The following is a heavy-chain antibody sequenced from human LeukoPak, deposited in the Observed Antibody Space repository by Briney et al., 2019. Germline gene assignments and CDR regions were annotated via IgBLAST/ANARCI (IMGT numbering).Heavy chain of an antibody. Sequence: GGSLRLSCAASGFSFTGAYMTWVRQAPGKGLEWVGRIKNEIDGGTPDHAAPVNGRFIISRDDSKNTLYLQMNSLKAEDTGVYYCATVRRAVTGDFDYWGQGTLVTVSS. CDR3: ATVRRAVTGDFDY. D-gene: IGHD7-27*01. CDR2: IKNEIDGGTP. CDR1: GFSFTGAY. V-gene: IGHV3-15*01. J-gene: IGHJ4*02.